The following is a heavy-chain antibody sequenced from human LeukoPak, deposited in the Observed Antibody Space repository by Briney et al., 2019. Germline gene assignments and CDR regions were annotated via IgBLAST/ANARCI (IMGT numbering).Heavy chain of an antibody. CDR2: ISSSSSYI. D-gene: IGHD1-26*01. V-gene: IGHV3-21*01. CDR3: ARDGWELAGTFDY. J-gene: IGHJ4*02. CDR1: GFTFSSYS. Sequence: GGSLRLSCAASGFTFSSYSMNWVRQAPGKGLEWVSFISSSSSYIYYADSVKGRFTISRDNAKNSLYLQMNSLRAEDTAVYYCARDGWELAGTFDYWGQGTLVTVSS.